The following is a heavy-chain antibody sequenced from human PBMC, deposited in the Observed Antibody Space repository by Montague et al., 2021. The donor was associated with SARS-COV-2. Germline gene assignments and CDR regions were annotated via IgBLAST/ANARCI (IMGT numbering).Heavy chain of an antibody. V-gene: IGHV2-5*02. CDR1: GFSLSTSGVG. CDR2: IYWDDDK. CDR3: AHRLARHDDINAHFWCPFDX. Sequence: PALVKPTQTLTLTCTFSGFSLSTSGVGVGWIRQPPGKALEWLALIYWDDDKRYSPSLKTRITITKDTSKNQVVLTMTNIDPVDTGTYYCAHRLARHDDINAHFWCPFDXWGQGTLVTVSS. J-gene: IGHJ4*02. D-gene: IGHD3-3*02.